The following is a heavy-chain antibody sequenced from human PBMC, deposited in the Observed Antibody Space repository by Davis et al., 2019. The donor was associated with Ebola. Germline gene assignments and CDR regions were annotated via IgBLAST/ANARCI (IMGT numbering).Heavy chain of an antibody. CDR1: GDSIRSFY. J-gene: IGHJ4*02. CDR3: ARGQSGSDYSLWQY. D-gene: IGHD3-10*01. V-gene: IGHV4-59*12. Sequence: SETLSLTCTVSGDSIRSFYWSWIRKPPGKALEWIGYIYYSGSTNYNPSLKSRVTISVDTAKNQFSLNLTSVTAADTAVYYCARGQSGSDYSLWQYWGQGTLVTVSS. CDR2: IYYSGST.